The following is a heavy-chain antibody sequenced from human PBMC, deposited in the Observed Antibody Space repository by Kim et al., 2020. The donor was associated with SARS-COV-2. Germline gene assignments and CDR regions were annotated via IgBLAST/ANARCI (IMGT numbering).Heavy chain of an antibody. D-gene: IGHD2-2*01. CDR3: AKDSSGYCSTTSCSFSLDH. V-gene: IGHV3-33*06. J-gene: IGHJ4*02. Sequence: RVTISRDNSKNTLYLQMNSLRAEDTAVYFCAKDSSGYCSTTSCSFSLDHWGQGTLVTVSS.